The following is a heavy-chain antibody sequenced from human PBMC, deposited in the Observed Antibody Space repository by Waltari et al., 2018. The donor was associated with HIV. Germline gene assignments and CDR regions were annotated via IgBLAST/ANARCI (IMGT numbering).Heavy chain of an antibody. D-gene: IGHD2-15*01. J-gene: IGHJ4*02. Sequence: EVQLVESGGAQVKPGGSLGLHCEAAGFAFSKNEMHWVRQAPVKGLEWLSVVGIADDSYYSVSVKGRFTISRDDAQNSLYLQMNSLTVADTGVYFCARTIGGTYFDNWGQGTLVTVSS. CDR3: ARTIGGTYFDN. CDR2: VGIADDS. CDR1: GFAFSKNE. V-gene: IGHV3-13*01.